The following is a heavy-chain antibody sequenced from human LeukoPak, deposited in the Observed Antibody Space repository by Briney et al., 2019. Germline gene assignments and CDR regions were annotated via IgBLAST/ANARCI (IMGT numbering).Heavy chain of an antibody. CDR3: ARQISIFGGTDY. CDR2: IYYSGST. V-gene: IGHV4-39*01. Sequence: NPSETLSLTCTVSGGSISRSSYYWGWIRQPPGKGLEWIGSIYYSGSTYYNPSLKSRVTISVDTSKNQFSLKLSSVTAADTAVYYCARQISIFGGTDYWGQGTLVTVSS. J-gene: IGHJ4*02. D-gene: IGHD3-3*01. CDR1: GGSISRSSYY.